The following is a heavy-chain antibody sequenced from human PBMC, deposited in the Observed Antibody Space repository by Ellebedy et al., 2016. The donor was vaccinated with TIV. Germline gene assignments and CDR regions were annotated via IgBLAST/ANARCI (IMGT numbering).Heavy chain of an antibody. J-gene: IGHJ3*02. V-gene: IGHV3-23*01. Sequence: GGSLRLXXTASGFTFSSFSMNWVRQAPGKGLEWVSAISGSGGSTYYADSVKGRFTISRDNSKNTLYLQMNSLRAEDTAVYYCARDWDGYCSGGSCYSGLGAFDIWGQGTMVTVSS. D-gene: IGHD2-15*01. CDR2: ISGSGGST. CDR3: ARDWDGYCSGGSCYSGLGAFDI. CDR1: GFTFSSFS.